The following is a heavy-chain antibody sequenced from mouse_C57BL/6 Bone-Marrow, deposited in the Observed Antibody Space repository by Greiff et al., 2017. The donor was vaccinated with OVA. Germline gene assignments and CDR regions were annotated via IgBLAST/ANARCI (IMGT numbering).Heavy chain of an antibody. Sequence: DVHLVESGGGLVKPGGSLKLSCAASGFTFSSYTMSWVRQTPEKRLEWVATISGGGGNTYYPDSVKGRFTISRDNAKNTLYLQMSSLRSEDTALYYCARQGIYYDSPRFAYWGQGTLVTVSA. V-gene: IGHV5-9*01. CDR1: GFTFSSYT. D-gene: IGHD2-4*01. CDR3: ARQGIYYDSPRFAY. J-gene: IGHJ3*01. CDR2: ISGGGGNT.